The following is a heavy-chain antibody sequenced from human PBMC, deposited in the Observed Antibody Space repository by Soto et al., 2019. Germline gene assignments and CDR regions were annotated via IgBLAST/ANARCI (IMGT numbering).Heavy chain of an antibody. CDR2: ISSDGNNK. V-gene: IGHV3-30*18. D-gene: IGHD2-8*01. CDR3: AKDNGADY. CDR1: GFTFSSYA. J-gene: IGHJ4*02. Sequence: QVQLVESGGGVVQPGRSLSLSCEASGFTFSSYAMHWVRQAPGKGLEWVAVISSDGNNKFYADSVKGRFTISRDNSRNTLYLQMNSLRAEDTAVYYCAKDNGADYWGQGTLVTVSS.